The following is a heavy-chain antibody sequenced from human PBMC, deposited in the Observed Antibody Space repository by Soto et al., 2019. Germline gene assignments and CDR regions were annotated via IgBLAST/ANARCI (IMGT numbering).Heavy chain of an antibody. J-gene: IGHJ4*02. Sequence: PGGSLRLSCAASGFTVSSNYMSWVRQAPGKGLEGVAVIYSGGSTYYADSVKGRFTISRHNSKNTLYLQMNSLRAEDTAVYYCARGRGYCTNGVCYTIGPLDYWGQGTLVTVS. D-gene: IGHD2-8*01. CDR3: ARGRGYCTNGVCYTIGPLDY. V-gene: IGHV3-53*04. CDR2: IYSGGST. CDR1: GFTVSSNY.